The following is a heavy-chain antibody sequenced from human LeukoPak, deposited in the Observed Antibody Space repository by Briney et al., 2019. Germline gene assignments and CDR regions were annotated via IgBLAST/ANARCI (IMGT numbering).Heavy chain of an antibody. CDR2: INPSGGST. D-gene: IGHD3-22*01. J-gene: IGHJ4*02. CDR1: GYTFTSYY. Sequence: ASVKVFCKASGYTFTSYYMHWVRQAPGQGLQWMGNINPSGGSTNYAQNFQGRVTMTRDTSTSTVYMELSSLRSDDTAVYYCARGGYYYESSGHDYWGQGTLVTVSS. V-gene: IGHV1-46*01. CDR3: ARGGYYYESSGHDY.